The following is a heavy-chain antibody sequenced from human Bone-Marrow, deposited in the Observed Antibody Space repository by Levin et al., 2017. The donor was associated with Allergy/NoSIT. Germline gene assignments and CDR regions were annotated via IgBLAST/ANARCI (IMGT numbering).Heavy chain of an antibody. CDR3: AKDYHNLGRYYFDY. Sequence: GESLKISCATSGFTFRLYAMSWVRQAPGKGLEWVAGISGSGDTVYNADFAKGRFIISRDNSKNTLYLQMNSLRGEDTALYYCAKDYHNLGRYYFDYWGQGTLVTVSS. D-gene: IGHD3-16*01. J-gene: IGHJ4*02. CDR1: GFTFRLYA. CDR2: ISGSGDTV. V-gene: IGHV3-23*01.